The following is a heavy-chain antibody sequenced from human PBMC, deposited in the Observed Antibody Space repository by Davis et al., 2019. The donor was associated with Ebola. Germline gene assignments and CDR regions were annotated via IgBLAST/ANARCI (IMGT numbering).Heavy chain of an antibody. D-gene: IGHD6-13*01. J-gene: IGHJ6*02. CDR3: ARSQYSSSWWGGDYYGMDV. CDR1: GYTFTSYY. V-gene: IGHV1-46*01. Sequence: GGSLRLSCAASGYTFTSYYMHWVRQAPGQGLEWMGIINPSGGSTSYAQKFQGRVTMTRDTSTSTVYMELSSLRSEDTAVYYCARSQYSSSWWGGDYYGMDVWGQGTTVTVSS. CDR2: INPSGGST.